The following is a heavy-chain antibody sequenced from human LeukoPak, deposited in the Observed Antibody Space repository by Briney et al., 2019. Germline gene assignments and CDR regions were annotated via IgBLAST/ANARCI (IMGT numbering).Heavy chain of an antibody. V-gene: IGHV4-38-2*02. CDR3: ASGVIAAAL. D-gene: IGHD6-13*01. CDR2: LHHSGST. Sequence: PSETLSLTCTVSNYSISSGCYWGWIRQPPGKGLEWIGSLHHSGSTYYNPSLKSRVTISEATSKNQFSLKLTSVTAADTAVYYCASGVIAAALWGQGTMVTVSS. J-gene: IGHJ3*01. CDR1: NYSISSGCY.